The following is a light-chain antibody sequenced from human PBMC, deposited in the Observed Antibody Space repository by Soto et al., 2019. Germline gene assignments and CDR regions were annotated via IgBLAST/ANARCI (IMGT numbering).Light chain of an antibody. CDR1: QGISNY. CDR2: AAS. Sequence: DIQMTQSPSAMSASVGDRVTITCRASQGISNYLAWFKQKPGKVPQRLIYAASSLQSGVPSRFSGSGSGTEFTLTISSRQPEDFATYYCLQHNSYPITFGQGTRLEIK. CDR3: LQHNSYPIT. V-gene: IGKV1-17*03. J-gene: IGKJ5*01.